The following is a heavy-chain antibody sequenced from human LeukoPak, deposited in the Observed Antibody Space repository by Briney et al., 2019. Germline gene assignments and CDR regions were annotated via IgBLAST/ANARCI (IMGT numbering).Heavy chain of an antibody. Sequence: GGSLRLSCAASGFTFSSYSMNWVRQAPGKGLEWVSSISSSSSYIYYADSVKGRFTISRDNAKNSLYLQMNSLRAEDTAMYYCARDLYIVVVPAAMRGYYYGMDVWGQGTTVTVSS. CDR3: ARDLYIVVVPAAMRGYYYGMDV. D-gene: IGHD2-2*01. V-gene: IGHV3-21*01. J-gene: IGHJ6*02. CDR2: ISSSSSYI. CDR1: GFTFSSYS.